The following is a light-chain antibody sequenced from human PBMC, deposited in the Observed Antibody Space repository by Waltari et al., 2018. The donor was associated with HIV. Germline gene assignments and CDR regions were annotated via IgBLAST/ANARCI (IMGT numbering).Light chain of an antibody. CDR2: GAS. CDR3: QHLNNYPLFT. Sequence: DIQLTQSPSFLSASVGDRVTITCRASQDMSSYVAWYQQKPGQAPKLLIYGASTLQNGVPPRFSGSGSGTEYTLTIRSLQPGDFATYYCQHLNNYPLFTFGPGTKVDVK. CDR1: QDMSSY. J-gene: IGKJ3*01. V-gene: IGKV1-9*01.